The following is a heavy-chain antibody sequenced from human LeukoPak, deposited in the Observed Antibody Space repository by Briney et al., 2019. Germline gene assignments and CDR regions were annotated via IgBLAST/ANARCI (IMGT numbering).Heavy chain of an antibody. CDR3: ARVDGPPLGYCSGGSCEADDY. Sequence: ASVKVSCKASGYTFTGYYMHWVRQAPGQGLEWMGRINPNSGGTNYAQKFQGRVTMTRDTSISTAYMELSRLRSDATAVYYCARVDGPPLGYCSGGSCEADDYWGQGTLVTVSS. V-gene: IGHV1-2*06. D-gene: IGHD2-15*01. CDR1: GYTFTGYY. CDR2: INPNSGGT. J-gene: IGHJ4*02.